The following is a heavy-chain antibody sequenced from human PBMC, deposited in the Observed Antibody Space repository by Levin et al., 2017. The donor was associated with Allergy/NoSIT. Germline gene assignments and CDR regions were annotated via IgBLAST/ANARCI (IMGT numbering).Heavy chain of an antibody. J-gene: IGHJ5*02. CDR2: ISGSGTYI. V-gene: IGHV3-21*04. Sequence: GGSLRLSCVASGFSLSGYSMNWVRQAPGKGLEWVSTISGSGTYINYVDSVKGRFAISRDDAKNSVYLQMNSLRDEDTAVYYCARDQGLAWGQGVWVTVSS. CDR1: GFSLSGYS. CDR3: ARDQGLA.